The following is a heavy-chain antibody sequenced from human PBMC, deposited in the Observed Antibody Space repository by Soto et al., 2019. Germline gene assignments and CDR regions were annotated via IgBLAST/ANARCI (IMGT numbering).Heavy chain of an antibody. D-gene: IGHD7-27*01. V-gene: IGHV3-23*01. CDR1: GFTFSIFA. Sequence: GGSLRLSCAASGFTFSIFAMSWVLQSPGKGLEWVSTISGSGGSTYYADAVKGRFTISRDNSMGTLYLQMKSLRVEDTAIYYCAKEVSLGSTVDLGYWGQGAMVTVYS. J-gene: IGHJ4*02. CDR2: ISGSGGST. CDR3: AKEVSLGSTVDLGY.